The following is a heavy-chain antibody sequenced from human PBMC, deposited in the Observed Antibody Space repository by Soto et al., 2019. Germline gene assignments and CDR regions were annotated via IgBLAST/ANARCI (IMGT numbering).Heavy chain of an antibody. V-gene: IGHV1-18*01. D-gene: IGHD3-16*01. CDR2: ISGYNANT. CDR1: GYSFTRYG. J-gene: IGHJ6*02. Sequence: QVQLVQSGAEVKKPGASVKVSCKASGYSFTRYGISWVRQAPGQGLEWMGWISGYNANTNYPENLQGRVTMTTDTSTSTAYMEVRNLISDDTGVYYCARMGDVPYSSYGLDVWGQGTTVTVSS. CDR3: ARMGDVPYSSYGLDV.